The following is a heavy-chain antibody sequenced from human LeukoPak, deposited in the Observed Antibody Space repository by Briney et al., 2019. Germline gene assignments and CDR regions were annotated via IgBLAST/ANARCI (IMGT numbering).Heavy chain of an antibody. Sequence: PGGSLRLSCAASGFTFSSYAMSWVRQAPGKGLEWVSAISGSGGSTYYADSVKGRFTISRDNSKNTLYLQMNSLRAEDTAVYYCAKLGGNYDFWSGYSRTDYWGQGTLVTVSS. D-gene: IGHD3-3*01. V-gene: IGHV3-23*01. CDR2: ISGSGGST. CDR3: AKLGGNYDFWSGYSRTDY. J-gene: IGHJ4*02. CDR1: GFTFSSYA.